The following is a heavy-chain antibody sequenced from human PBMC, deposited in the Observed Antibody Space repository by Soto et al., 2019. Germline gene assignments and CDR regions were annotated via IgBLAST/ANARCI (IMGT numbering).Heavy chain of an antibody. CDR1: GFTFSSYG. CDR2: TSYDGSNK. J-gene: IGHJ4*02. V-gene: IGHV3-30*18. CDR3: AKNGWELLFDY. D-gene: IGHD1-26*01. Sequence: QVQLVESGGGVVQPGRSLRLSCAASGFTFSSYGMHWVRQAPGKGLGWVAVTSYDGSNKYYADSVKGRFTISRDNSKNTLYLQMNSLRAEDTAVYYCAKNGWELLFDYWGQGTLVTVSS.